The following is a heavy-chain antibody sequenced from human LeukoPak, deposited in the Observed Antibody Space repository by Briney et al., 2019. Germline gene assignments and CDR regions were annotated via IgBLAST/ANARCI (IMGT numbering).Heavy chain of an antibody. Sequence: GGSLRLSCAASGFAFSNYWMNWVRQAPGKGLEWIGRIRLRTDGGTTVYAAAVKGRFTISRDNSQNTLYMQMNSLKTEDTALYYCTTGPGEHSDLWGQGTLVTVSS. D-gene: IGHD4-17*01. CDR1: GFAFSNYW. J-gene: IGHJ5*02. V-gene: IGHV3-15*01. CDR2: IRLRTDGGTT. CDR3: TTGPGEHSDL.